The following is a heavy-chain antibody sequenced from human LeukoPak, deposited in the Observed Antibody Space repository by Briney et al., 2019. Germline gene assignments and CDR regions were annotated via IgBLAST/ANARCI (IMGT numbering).Heavy chain of an antibody. CDR3: LPNGPNYFMDV. V-gene: IGHV3-48*03. CDR1: GFTFSSSE. Sequence: GGSLRLSCAASGFTFSSSEMNWVRQAPGKGLEWISYIDRSGGTIYYADSVKGRFTISRDNSKNTLYLQMSSLRADDTAVYYCLPNGPNYFMDVWGQGTTVTVSS. J-gene: IGHJ6*03. CDR2: IDRSGGTI. D-gene: IGHD1-1*01.